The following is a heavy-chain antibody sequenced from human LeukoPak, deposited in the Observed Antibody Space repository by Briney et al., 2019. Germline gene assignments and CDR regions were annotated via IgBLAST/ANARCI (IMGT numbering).Heavy chain of an antibody. CDR1: GGTFSSYA. Sequence: SVKVSCKASGGTFSSYAISWVRQAPGQGLEWMGRIIPILGIANYAQKFQGRVTITADKSTSTAYMELSSLRSKDTAVYYCARVGATDYWGQGTLVTVSS. CDR2: IIPILGIA. V-gene: IGHV1-69*04. CDR3: ARVGATDY. D-gene: IGHD1-26*01. J-gene: IGHJ4*02.